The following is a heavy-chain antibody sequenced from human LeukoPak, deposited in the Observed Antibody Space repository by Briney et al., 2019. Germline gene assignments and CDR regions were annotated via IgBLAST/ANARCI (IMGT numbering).Heavy chain of an antibody. J-gene: IGHJ4*02. Sequence: SETLSLTCAVYGGSFSGYYWSWIRQPPGKGLEWIGEINHSGSTNYNPSLKSRVIISVDTSKNQFSLKLSSVTAADTAVYYCARSFGRGYSYGYGRPRNYFDYWGQGTLVTVSS. CDR1: GGSFSGYY. D-gene: IGHD5-18*01. CDR2: INHSGST. V-gene: IGHV4-34*01. CDR3: ARSFGRGYSYGYGRPRNYFDY.